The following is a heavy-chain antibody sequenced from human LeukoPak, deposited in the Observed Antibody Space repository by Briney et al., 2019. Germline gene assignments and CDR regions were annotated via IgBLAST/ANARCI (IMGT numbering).Heavy chain of an antibody. D-gene: IGHD2-2*01. V-gene: IGHV1-18*01. CDR2: ISAYNGNT. CDR1: GYTFTSYG. Sequence: ASVKVSCKASGYTFTSYGISWVRQAPGQGLEWMGWISAYNGNTNYAQKLQGRVTMTTDTSTCTAYMELRSLRSDDTAVYYCARDLGYCSSTSCYPAYWGQGTLVTVSS. CDR3: ARDLGYCSSTSCYPAY. J-gene: IGHJ4*02.